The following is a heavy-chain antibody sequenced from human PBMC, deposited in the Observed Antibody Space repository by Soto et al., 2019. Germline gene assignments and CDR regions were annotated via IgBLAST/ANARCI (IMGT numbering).Heavy chain of an antibody. D-gene: IGHD3-22*01. CDR3: ARVRVDYYDSSGYYLFDY. V-gene: IGHV4-30-4*01. Sequence: PSETLSLTCTVFGGSISSGDYYWSWIRQPPGKGLEWIGYIYYSGSTDYNPSLKSRVTISVDTSKNQFSLKLSSVTAADTAVYYCARVRVDYYDSSGYYLFDYWGQGTLVTVSS. CDR2: IYYSGST. CDR1: GGSISSGDYY. J-gene: IGHJ4*02.